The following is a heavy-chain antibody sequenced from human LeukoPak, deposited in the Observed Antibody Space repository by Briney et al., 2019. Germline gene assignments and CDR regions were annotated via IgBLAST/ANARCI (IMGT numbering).Heavy chain of an antibody. CDR2: IYPSGST. J-gene: IGHJ4*02. CDR1: SGSINSSNW. V-gene: IGHV4-4*02. D-gene: IGHD6-13*01. CDR3: ARFHTSSWFFDS. Sequence: SETLSLTCAVSSGSINSSNWWSWVRQPPGKGLEWIGEIYPSGSTNYNPSLKSRVTMSADESKNEFSLKLTSVTAAGTAVYYCARFHTSSWFFDSWGQGILVTVSS.